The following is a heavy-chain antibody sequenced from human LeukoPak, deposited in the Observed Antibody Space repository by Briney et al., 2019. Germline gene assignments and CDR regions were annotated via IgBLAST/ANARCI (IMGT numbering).Heavy chain of an antibody. CDR1: GFTFSSYA. J-gene: IGHJ4*02. D-gene: IGHD2-15*01. CDR3: TKGERRTSGVSEVDW. V-gene: IGHV3-23*01. CDR2: ISGSGAFI. Sequence: PGGSLRLSCAASGFTFSSYAMSWVRQAPGKGLEWVSAISGSGAFIYYADSVKGRFTISRDSSENTLYLQMNSLRAEDTAVYYCTKGERRTSGVSEVDWWGQGTLVTVSS.